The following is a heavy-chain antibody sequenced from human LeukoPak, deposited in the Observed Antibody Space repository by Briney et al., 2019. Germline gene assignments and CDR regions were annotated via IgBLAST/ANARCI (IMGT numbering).Heavy chain of an antibody. CDR3: ARPYYYDSSGYSSYYFDY. J-gene: IGHJ4*02. Sequence: GESLKISCKGSGCNFTSYWIGWVRQMPGKGLEWMGIIYPGDSDTRYSPSFQGQVTISADKSISTAYLQWSSLKASDTAMYYCARPYYYDSSGYSSYYFDYWGQGTLVTVSS. D-gene: IGHD3-22*01. V-gene: IGHV5-51*01. CDR1: GCNFTSYW. CDR2: IYPGDSDT.